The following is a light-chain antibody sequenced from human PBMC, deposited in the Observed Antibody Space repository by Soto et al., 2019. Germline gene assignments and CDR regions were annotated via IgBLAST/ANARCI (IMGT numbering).Light chain of an antibody. CDR1: SSDVGSSNL. CDR3: CSYAGSSTHV. Sequence: SALTQPASVSGSPGQSITLSCTGTSSDVGSSNLVSWYQQHPGKAPKLLIYEVSKRPSGVSNRFSGSKSGNTASLTISGLQAEDEADYYCCSYAGSSTHVFGTGTKVTVL. CDR2: EVS. J-gene: IGLJ1*01. V-gene: IGLV2-23*02.